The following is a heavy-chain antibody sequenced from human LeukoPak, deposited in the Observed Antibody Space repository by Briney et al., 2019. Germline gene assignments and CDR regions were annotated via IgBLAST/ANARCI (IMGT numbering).Heavy chain of an antibody. Sequence: GGSLRLSCAASGFTFSSYGMHWVRQAPGKGLEWVAVIWYDGSNKYYADSVKGRFTISRDNSKNTLYLQMNSLRAEGTAVYYCARPYYYDSSGYYYYWGQGTLVTVSS. CDR1: GFTFSSYG. CDR2: IWYDGSNK. D-gene: IGHD3-22*01. CDR3: ARPYYYDSSGYYYY. J-gene: IGHJ4*02. V-gene: IGHV3-33*01.